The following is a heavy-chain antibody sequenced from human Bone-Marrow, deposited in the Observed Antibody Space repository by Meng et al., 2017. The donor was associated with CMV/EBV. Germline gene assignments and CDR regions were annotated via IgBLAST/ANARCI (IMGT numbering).Heavy chain of an antibody. CDR3: AKVRGTEGYFDY. V-gene: IGHV3-23*01. D-gene: IGHD3-10*01. Sequence: GESLKISCAASGFTFSSYAMSWVRQAPGKGLEWVSAISGSGGSTYYADSVKGRFTISRDNSKNTLYLQMNSLRAEDTAVYYWAKVRGTEGYFDYWGQGTLVTVSS. CDR2: ISGSGGST. J-gene: IGHJ4*02. CDR1: GFTFSSYA.